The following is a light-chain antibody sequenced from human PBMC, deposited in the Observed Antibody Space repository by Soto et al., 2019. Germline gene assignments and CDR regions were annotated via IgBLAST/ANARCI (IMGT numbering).Light chain of an antibody. Sequence: QSVLTQPPSASGSPGQSVTISCTGTSSDVGGYNYVSWYQQQPGKATKLMIYEVSKRPSGVPDSFSGSKSGNTASLTVSGLQAEDEADYYCSSYAGSNNFVFGTGTKVTVL. CDR3: SSYAGSNNFV. CDR2: EVS. J-gene: IGLJ1*01. CDR1: SSDVGGYNY. V-gene: IGLV2-8*01.